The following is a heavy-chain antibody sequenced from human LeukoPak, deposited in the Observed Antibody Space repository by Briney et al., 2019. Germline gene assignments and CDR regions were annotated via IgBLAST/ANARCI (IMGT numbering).Heavy chain of an antibody. CDR1: GYTFTGYY. J-gene: IGHJ6*03. CDR2: INPNSGGT. V-gene: IGHV1-2*02. Sequence: ASVKVSCKTSGYTFTGYYMHWVRQAPGQGLEWMGWINPNSGGTNYAQKFQGRVTMTRDTSISTAYMELSRLRSDDTAVYYCARDAIAAAGTQLPYYYYYMDVWGKGTTVTISS. CDR3: ARDAIAAAGTQLPYYYYYMDV. D-gene: IGHD6-13*01.